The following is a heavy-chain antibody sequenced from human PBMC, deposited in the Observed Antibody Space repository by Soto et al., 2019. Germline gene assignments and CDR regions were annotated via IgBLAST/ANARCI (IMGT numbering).Heavy chain of an antibody. CDR3: ARGGIPPSGYGIAYAMDV. V-gene: IGHV4-39*01. D-gene: IGHD1-26*01. Sequence: SETLSLTCSVSGASIRNYYWGWIRQPPGRGLEWIGNIYYSGSTYYTPALKSRVTLSVDTSKNQFSLNLNSVTAADTAVYYCARGGIPPSGYGIAYAMDVWGQGTTVTVSS. J-gene: IGHJ6*02. CDR1: GASIRNYY. CDR2: IYYSGST.